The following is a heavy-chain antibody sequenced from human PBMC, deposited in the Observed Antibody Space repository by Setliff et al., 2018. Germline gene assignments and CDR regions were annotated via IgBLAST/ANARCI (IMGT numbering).Heavy chain of an antibody. CDR3: AKDNGKGASTRDH. CDR1: GFAFTSYD. CDR2: INNGGVSA. D-gene: IGHD1-26*01. Sequence: GGSLRLSCVTSGFAFTSYDMTWVRQAPGKGLEWVASINNGGVSADYTDSVKGRFTISRDNSRNTLYLQMKSLRAEDTAVYYCAKDNGKGASTRDHWGQGTLVTVSS. V-gene: IGHV3-23*01. J-gene: IGHJ4*02.